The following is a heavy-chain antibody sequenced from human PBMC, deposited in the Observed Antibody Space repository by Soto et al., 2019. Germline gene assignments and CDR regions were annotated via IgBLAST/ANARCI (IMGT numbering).Heavy chain of an antibody. CDR2: IIPIFGTA. CDR1: GGTFSSYA. V-gene: IGHV1-69*13. Sequence: GASVKVSCKASGGTFSSYAISWVRQAPGQGLEWMGGIIPIFGTANYAQKFQGRVTITADESTSTAYMELSSLRSEDTAVYYCARESRNVDTAMVTLWGQGTPVTVSS. J-gene: IGHJ4*02. CDR3: ARESRNVDTAMVTL. D-gene: IGHD5-18*01.